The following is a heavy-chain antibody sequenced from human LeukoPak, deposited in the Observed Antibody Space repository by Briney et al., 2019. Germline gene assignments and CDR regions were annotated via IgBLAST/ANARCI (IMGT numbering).Heavy chain of an antibody. D-gene: IGHD3-9*01. V-gene: IGHV1-18*01. CDR2: ISAYNGNT. Sequence: ASVKVSCKASGGXFSRYAMSWVRQAPGQGLEWMGWISAYNGNTNYAQKLQGRVTMTTDTSTSTAYMELRSLRSDDTAVYYCARAGIWLNWFDPWGQGSLVTVSS. CDR3: ARAGIWLNWFDP. J-gene: IGHJ5*02. CDR1: GGXFSRYA.